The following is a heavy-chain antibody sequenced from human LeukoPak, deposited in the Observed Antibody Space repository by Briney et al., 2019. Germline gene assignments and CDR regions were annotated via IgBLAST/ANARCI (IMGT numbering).Heavy chain of an antibody. D-gene: IGHD6-19*01. V-gene: IGHV4-4*09. CDR3: ARLFPVSSGWYYYYYYMDV. Sequence: SETLSLTCTVSGGSISSYYWSWIRQPPGKGLEWIGYIYTSGSTNYNPSLKSRVTISVDTSKNQFSLKLSSVTAADTAVYYCARLFPVSSGWYYYYYYMDVWGKGTTVTVSS. CDR2: IYTSGST. CDR1: GGSISSYY. J-gene: IGHJ6*03.